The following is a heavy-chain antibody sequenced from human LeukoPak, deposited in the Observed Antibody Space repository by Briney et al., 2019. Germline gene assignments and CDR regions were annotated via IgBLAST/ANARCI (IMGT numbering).Heavy chain of an antibody. V-gene: IGHV3-23*01. CDR3: AKTYSITWSDWYFDL. Sequence: GGSLTLFCAASGFTFNNYAVIWLRQAPGKGLEWVSAISGSGVSTYYADSVKCRFTISRDNSKTTLYLQMNSLRAEDTAVYYCAKTYSITWSDWYFDLWGRGTLVTVSS. D-gene: IGHD6-13*01. CDR1: GFTFNNYA. J-gene: IGHJ2*01. CDR2: ISGSGVST.